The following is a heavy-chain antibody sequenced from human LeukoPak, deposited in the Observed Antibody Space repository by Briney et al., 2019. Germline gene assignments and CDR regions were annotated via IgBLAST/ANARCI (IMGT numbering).Heavy chain of an antibody. CDR3: TRDEDFYSSSSDY. CDR2: ISSSSSYI. CDR1: GFTFSSYS. D-gene: IGHD6-6*01. V-gene: IGHV3-21*01. J-gene: IGHJ4*02. Sequence: GGSLRLSCAASGFTFSSYSMNWVRQAPGKGLECVSFISSSSSYIYYADSVKGRFTISRDNAKNSLYLQMNSLRAEDTAVYYCTRDEDFYSSSSDYWGQGTLVTVSS.